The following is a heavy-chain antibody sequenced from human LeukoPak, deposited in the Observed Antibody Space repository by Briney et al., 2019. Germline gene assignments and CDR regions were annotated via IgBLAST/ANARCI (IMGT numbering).Heavy chain of an antibody. CDR1: GGSISSYY. J-gene: IGHJ4*02. CDR2: ISYSGST. D-gene: IGHD1-26*01. Sequence: SETLSLTCTVSGGSISSYYWSWIRQPPGKGLEWIGYISYSGSTDSNPSLKSRVTLSVDTSKSQFSLNLSSVTAADTAVYYCARTSATGATYFDYWGQGTLVTVSS. V-gene: IGHV4-59*12. CDR3: ARTSATGATYFDY.